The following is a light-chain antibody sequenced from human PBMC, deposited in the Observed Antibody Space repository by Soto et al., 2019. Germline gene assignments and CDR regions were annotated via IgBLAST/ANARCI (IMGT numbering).Light chain of an antibody. CDR3: QHYVPSPETWT. J-gene: IGKJ1*01. CDR2: GTS. Sequence: EIVLTQSPGTLSLSPGERATLSCRASQSVSNSYLAWYQQKRGQAPRLLLYGTSSRATGIPDRFSGSGSGTDFTFTISRLEPEDFAVYFCQHYVPSPETWTFGQGTKVEIK. V-gene: IGKV3-20*01. CDR1: QSVSNSY.